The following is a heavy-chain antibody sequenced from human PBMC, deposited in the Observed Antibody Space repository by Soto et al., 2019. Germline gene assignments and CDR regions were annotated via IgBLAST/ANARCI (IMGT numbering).Heavy chain of an antibody. J-gene: IGHJ4*02. Sequence: GTIRLSCEASLFTCNGYYVTWFRQAPGKGLEWVSYISGGGTFAVYADSLRGRFTILRDNAKSSVYLQITSLRADDSAVYYCARGHTTVRRAYFDYWGKGTVVIVSS. CDR1: LFTCNGYY. CDR2: ISGGGTFA. D-gene: IGHD4-17*01. CDR3: ARGHTTVRRAYFDY. V-gene: IGHV3-11*04.